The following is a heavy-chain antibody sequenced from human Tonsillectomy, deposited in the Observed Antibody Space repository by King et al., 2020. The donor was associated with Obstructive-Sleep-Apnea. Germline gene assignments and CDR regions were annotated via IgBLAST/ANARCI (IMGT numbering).Heavy chain of an antibody. V-gene: IGHV4-39*01. CDR3: ASTDYYGSGSYYNVYFDY. D-gene: IGHD3-10*01. CDR1: GGSISSSSYY. J-gene: IGHJ4*02. CDR2: IYYSGST. Sequence: QLQESGPGLVKPSETLSLTCTVSGGSISSSSYYWGWIRQPPGKGLEWIGSIYYSGSTYYNPSLKSRVTISVDTSKNQFSLKLSSVTAADTAVYYCASTDYYGSGSYYNVYFDYWGQGTLVTVSS.